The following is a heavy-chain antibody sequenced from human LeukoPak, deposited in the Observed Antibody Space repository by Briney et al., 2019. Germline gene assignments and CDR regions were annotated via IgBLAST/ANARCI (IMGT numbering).Heavy chain of an antibody. V-gene: IGHV1-69*13. CDR1: GGTFSSYA. J-gene: IGHJ4*02. Sequence: SVKVSCKASGGTFSSYAISWVRQAPGQGLEWMGGIIPIFGTANYAQKFQGRVTITADESTSTAYMELSSLRSEDTAVYYCASKGDGTGYYFDYWGQGTLVTVSS. CDR2: IIPIFGTA. CDR3: ASKGDGTGYYFDY. D-gene: IGHD2-2*01.